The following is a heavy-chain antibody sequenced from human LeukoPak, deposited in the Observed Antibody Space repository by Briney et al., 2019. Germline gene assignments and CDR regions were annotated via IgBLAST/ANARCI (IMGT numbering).Heavy chain of an antibody. CDR2: IFNTGNT. D-gene: IGHD3-10*01. CDR3: ASRPADTTWYGVFDY. CDR1: GGSISSYY. J-gene: IGHJ4*02. V-gene: IGHV4-59*01. Sequence: SETLSLTCTVSGGSISSYYWSWIRQPPGKGLEWMGYIFNTGNTNYNPSLASRVTMSVDTSRAQFFLRLSPVTAADTAIYYCASRPADTTWYGVFDYWSQGTLVTVSS.